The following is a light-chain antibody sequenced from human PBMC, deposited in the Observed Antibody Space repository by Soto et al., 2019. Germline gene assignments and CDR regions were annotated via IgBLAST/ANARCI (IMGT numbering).Light chain of an antibody. V-gene: IGKV3-15*01. CDR1: QSVSSN. J-gene: IGKJ1*01. CDR2: GAS. Sequence: EIVMTQSPATLSVSPGERATLSCRASQSVSSNLAWYQQKPGQAPSLLIYGASTRATSIPARISGSGSGTEFSLTISSLQSADFAVYYCQQYNNWPRTFGQGTKVDIK. CDR3: QQYNNWPRT.